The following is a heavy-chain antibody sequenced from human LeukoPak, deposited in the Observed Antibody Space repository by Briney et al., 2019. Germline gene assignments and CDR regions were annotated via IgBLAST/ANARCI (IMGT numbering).Heavy chain of an antibody. CDR2: ISGSGGST. V-gene: IGHV3-23*01. J-gene: IGHJ4*02. CDR3: AKEPDHPTYYYDSSGYLAY. D-gene: IGHD3-22*01. Sequence: GGSLRLSCAASGFTFSSYAMSWVRQAPGKGLEWVSAISGSGGSTYYADSVKGRFTISRDNSKNTLYLQMNSLRAEVTAVYYCAKEPDHPTYYYDSSGYLAYWGQGTLVTVSS. CDR1: GFTFSSYA.